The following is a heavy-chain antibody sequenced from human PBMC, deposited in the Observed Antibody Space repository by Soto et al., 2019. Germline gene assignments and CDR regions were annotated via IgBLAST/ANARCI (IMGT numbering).Heavy chain of an antibody. J-gene: IGHJ6*02. CDR2: ITESGVST. CDR3: AKISSAHYYYYVMGV. CDR1: GFTFSDFP. V-gene: IGHV3-23*01. D-gene: IGHD3-22*01. Sequence: EVQLLESGGGLVQPGGSLRPPCVASGFTFSDFPMSGVPHVPGKGLEGVSVITESGVSTYYADSVKGGFTISRDNSKNTLFLQMNSLRVEDTAIYFCAKISSAHYYYYVMGVWGQGTTVTVSS.